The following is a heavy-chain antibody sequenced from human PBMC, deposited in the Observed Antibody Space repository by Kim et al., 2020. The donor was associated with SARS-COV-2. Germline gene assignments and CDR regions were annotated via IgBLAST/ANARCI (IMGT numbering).Heavy chain of an antibody. CDR3: ARGSMFGQWLVRWIDY. J-gene: IGHJ4*02. D-gene: IGHD6-19*01. CDR2: INHSGST. V-gene: IGHV4-34*01. CDR1: GGSFSGYY. Sequence: SETLSLTCAVYGGSFSGYYWSWIRQPPGKGQEWIGEINHSGSTNYNPSLKSRVTISVDTSKNQFSLKLSSVTAADTAVYYCARGSMFGQWLVRWIDYWGQGTLVTVSS.